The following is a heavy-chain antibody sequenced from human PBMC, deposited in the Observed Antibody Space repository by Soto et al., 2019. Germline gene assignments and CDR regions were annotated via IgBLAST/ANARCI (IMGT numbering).Heavy chain of an antibody. J-gene: IGHJ3*02. CDR3: ARDDGRGQGDAFDI. V-gene: IGHV3-33*01. CDR2: IWYDGSNK. D-gene: IGHD1-26*01. Sequence: GGSLRLSCAASGFTFSSYGMHWVRQAPGKGLEWVAVIWYDGSNKYYADSVKGRFTISRDNSKNTLYLQMNSLRAEDTAVYYCARDDGRGQGDAFDIWGQGTMVTVSS. CDR1: GFTFSSYG.